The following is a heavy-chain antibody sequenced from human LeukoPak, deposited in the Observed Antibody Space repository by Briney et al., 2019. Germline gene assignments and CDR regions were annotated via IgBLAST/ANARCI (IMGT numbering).Heavy chain of an antibody. D-gene: IGHD5-18*01. CDR1: GGSISSSSYY. CDR2: IYYSGST. J-gene: IGHJ6*03. Sequence: SETLSLTCTVSGGSISSSSYYWGWIRQPPGKGLEWIGSIYYSGSTYYNPSLKSRVIISVDTSKNQFSLKLSSVTAADTAVYYCARTTEGGYTYGYFYYYYMDVWGKGTTVTISS. CDR3: ARTTEGGYTYGYFYYYYMDV. V-gene: IGHV4-39*07.